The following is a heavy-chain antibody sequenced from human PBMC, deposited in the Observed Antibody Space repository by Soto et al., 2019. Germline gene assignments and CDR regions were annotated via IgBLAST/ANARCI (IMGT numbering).Heavy chain of an antibody. Sequence: SETLSLTCTVSGGSISSGDYYWSWIRQPPGKGLEWIGYIYYSGSTYYNPSLKSRVTMSVDTSKNQFSLKLSSVTAADTAVYYCASDRSGYDQLDYWGQGTLVTVSS. J-gene: IGHJ4*02. D-gene: IGHD5-12*01. CDR2: IYYSGST. CDR1: GGSISSGDYY. CDR3: ASDRSGYDQLDY. V-gene: IGHV4-30-4*01.